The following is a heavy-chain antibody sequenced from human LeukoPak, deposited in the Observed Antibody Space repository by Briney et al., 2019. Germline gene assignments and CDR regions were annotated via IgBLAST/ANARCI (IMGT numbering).Heavy chain of an antibody. V-gene: IGHV3-7*05. D-gene: IGHD1-26*01. CDR1: GFSFSDYW. Sequence: GGSLTLSWGVAGFSFSDYWMTWVRQAPGKGLEFVANIKQDGSYTNYVDSVKGRFTTSRDNARNLLYLQMNSLRVEDTAVYYCVRDNWDAYFDYWGQGDLVTVSS. CDR3: VRDNWDAYFDY. J-gene: IGHJ4*02. CDR2: IKQDGSYT.